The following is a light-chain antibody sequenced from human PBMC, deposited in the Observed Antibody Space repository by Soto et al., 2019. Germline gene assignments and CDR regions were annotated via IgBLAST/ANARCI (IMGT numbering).Light chain of an antibody. Sequence: EIVLTQSPATLSLSPGERATLSCRASQSVSSYLAWYQQKPGQAPRLLIYDASNRATGIPARFSGSESGTDFTLTISSLEPEDFAVYYCQQRSNWPPSTFGQGTRLEIK. CDR1: QSVSSY. CDR2: DAS. CDR3: QQRSNWPPST. J-gene: IGKJ5*01. V-gene: IGKV3-11*01.